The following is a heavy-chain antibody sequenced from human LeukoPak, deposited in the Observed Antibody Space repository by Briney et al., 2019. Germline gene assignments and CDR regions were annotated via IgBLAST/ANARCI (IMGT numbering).Heavy chain of an antibody. J-gene: IGHJ5*02. CDR2: MNPNSGNT. Sequence: GASVKVSCKASGYTFTSYDINWVRQATGQGLERMGWMNPNSGNTGYAQKFQGRVTMTRNTSISTAYMELSSLRSEDTAVYYCARDVAAAGTGWFDPWGQGTLVTVSS. CDR1: GYTFTSYD. V-gene: IGHV1-8*01. CDR3: ARDVAAAGTGWFDP. D-gene: IGHD6-13*01.